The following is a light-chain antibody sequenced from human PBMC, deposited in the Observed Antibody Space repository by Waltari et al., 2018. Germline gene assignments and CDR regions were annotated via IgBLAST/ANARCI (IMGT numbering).Light chain of an antibody. CDR2: AAS. J-gene: IGKJ1*01. V-gene: IGKV1-39*01. CDR1: QNISNY. Sequence: DIQMTQSPVSLSASVGDRVTITCRASQNISNYLNWYQQKPGKVPKLLIYAASRLQSGVPSRCSGSGSGTDFTLTITSLQAEDFATYYCQQSYSDPAWTFGQGTKVEIK. CDR3: QQSYSDPAWT.